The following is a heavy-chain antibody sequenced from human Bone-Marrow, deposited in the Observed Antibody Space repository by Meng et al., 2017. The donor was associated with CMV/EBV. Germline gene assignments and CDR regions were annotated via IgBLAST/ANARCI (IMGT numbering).Heavy chain of an antibody. Sequence: GESLKISCAASGFTFSIYAMTWVRQAPGKGLQLVSTIYRGGSNTYYADSVKGRFTISRDDSKNTLYLQMNSLRAEDTAVYYCAKDHSSSWYGYYFDYWGQGTLVTVSS. CDR1: GFTFSIYA. CDR3: AKDHSSSWYGYYFDY. J-gene: IGHJ4*02. CDR2: IYRGGSNT. D-gene: IGHD6-13*01. V-gene: IGHV3-23*03.